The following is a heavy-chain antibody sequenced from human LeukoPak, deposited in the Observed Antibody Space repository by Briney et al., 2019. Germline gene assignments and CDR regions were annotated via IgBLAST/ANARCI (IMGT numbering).Heavy chain of an antibody. CDR1: GYTFNNYG. D-gene: IGHD6-19*01. J-gene: IGHJ4*02. V-gene: IGHV1-18*01. CDR3: ARGRGSSDWYYFDY. Sequence: ASVKVSCKASGYTFNNYGITWVRQAPGQGLEWMGWITPYNGNTIYAQTLEGRVTMTTDASTSTAYMELRSLRSDDTAFYYCARGRGSSDWYYFDYSGQGTLVTVSS. CDR2: ITPYNGNT.